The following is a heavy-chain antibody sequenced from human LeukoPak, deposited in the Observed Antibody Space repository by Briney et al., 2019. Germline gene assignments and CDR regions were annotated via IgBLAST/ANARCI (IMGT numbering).Heavy chain of an antibody. J-gene: IGHJ4*02. V-gene: IGHV3-7*01. D-gene: IGHD2-8*02. Sequence: GGSLRLSCAASEFTFSSYSMNWVRQAPGRGLQWVASMKGDASLIYYVDSMKGRFTISRDNARNSLYLQMNSLRVEDTAVYYCARLFGGVTTFDYWGQGALVTVSS. CDR2: MKGDASLI. CDR1: EFTFSSYS. CDR3: ARLFGGVTTFDY.